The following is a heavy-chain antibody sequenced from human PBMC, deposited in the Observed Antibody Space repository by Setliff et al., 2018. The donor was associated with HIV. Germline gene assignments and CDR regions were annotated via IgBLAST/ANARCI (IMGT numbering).Heavy chain of an antibody. CDR2: FNPNSGVT. CDR3: EREPTGDFWSGYSSRGLDY. J-gene: IGHJ4*02. Sequence: ASVKVSCKASGFIFTDYQIHWVRQAPGQGLEWMGRFNPNSGVTSSPQKFQGRVTMTRDTSINTAYMELSRLTSDDTAFYYCEREPTGDFWSGYSSRGLDYWGRGTLVTVSS. V-gene: IGHV1-2*06. CDR1: GFIFTDYQ. D-gene: IGHD3-3*01.